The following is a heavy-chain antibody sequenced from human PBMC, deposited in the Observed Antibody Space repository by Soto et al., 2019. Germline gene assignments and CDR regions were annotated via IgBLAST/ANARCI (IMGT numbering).Heavy chain of an antibody. D-gene: IGHD6-13*01. CDR2: IKSKTDGGTT. CDR1: GFTFSNAW. CDR3: TTQGIAAYFDY. J-gene: IGHJ4*02. Sequence: SLRLSCAASGFTFSNAWMSWVRQAPGKGLEWVGHIKSKTDGGTTDYAAPVKGRFTISRDDSKNTLYLQMNSLKTEDTAVYYCTTQGIAAYFDYWGQGTLVTV. V-gene: IGHV3-15*01.